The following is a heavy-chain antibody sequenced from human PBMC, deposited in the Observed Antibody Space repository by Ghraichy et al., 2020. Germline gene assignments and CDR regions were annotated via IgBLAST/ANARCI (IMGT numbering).Heavy chain of an antibody. D-gene: IGHD6-19*01. V-gene: IGHV3-30*18. CDR1: GFTFSSYG. CDR3: AKARAVYTSGWYDLDY. Sequence: GESLNISCAASGFTFSSYGMHWVRQAPGRGLEWVAVISFDGSNTYYTDSVEGRFTISRDNSKNTLYLQVNSLRAEDTAVYYCAKARAVYTSGWYDLDYWGQGTLVTVSS. CDR2: ISFDGSNT. J-gene: IGHJ4*02.